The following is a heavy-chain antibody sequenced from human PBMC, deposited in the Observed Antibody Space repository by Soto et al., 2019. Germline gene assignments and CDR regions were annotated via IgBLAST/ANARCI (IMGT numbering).Heavy chain of an antibody. Sequence: TGGSLRLSCAASGFTFSTYSMNWVRQAPGKGLEWVSYISTSGNTMYNADSVKGRFTISRDNAKNSLYLQMNSLRAEDTALYYCASFDLFDPWGQGTLVTVSS. J-gene: IGHJ5*02. V-gene: IGHV3-48*01. CDR2: ISTSGNTM. CDR3: ASFDLFDP. CDR1: GFTFSTYS.